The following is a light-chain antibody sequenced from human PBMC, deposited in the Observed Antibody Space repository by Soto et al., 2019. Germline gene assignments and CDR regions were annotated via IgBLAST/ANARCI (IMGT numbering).Light chain of an antibody. CDR3: QTWGSGIVV. CDR1: SGHSSYA. CDR2: VNSDGSH. V-gene: IGLV4-69*01. J-gene: IGLJ2*01. Sequence: QLVLTQSPSASASLGASVKLTCILSSGHSSYAIAWHQQQPEKGPRYLMKVNSDGSHSKGGGIPDRFSGSSSGTERYLTISSLQSEDEADYYCQTWGSGIVVFGGGTKVTVL.